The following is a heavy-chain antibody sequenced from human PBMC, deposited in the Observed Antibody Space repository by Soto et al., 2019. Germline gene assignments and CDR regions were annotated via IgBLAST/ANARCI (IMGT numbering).Heavy chain of an antibody. V-gene: IGHV1-69*02. CDR1: GGTFSSYT. Sequence: QVQLVQSGAEVKKPGSSVKVSCKASGGTFSSYTISWVRQAPGQGLEWMGRIIPILGIANYAQKFQGRVTITADKSTSTAYMELSSLRSEDTAVYYCADHYRTRGCGLGHDAFDIWGQGTMVTVSS. CDR2: IIPILGIA. CDR3: ADHYRTRGCGLGHDAFDI. J-gene: IGHJ3*02. D-gene: IGHD3-9*01.